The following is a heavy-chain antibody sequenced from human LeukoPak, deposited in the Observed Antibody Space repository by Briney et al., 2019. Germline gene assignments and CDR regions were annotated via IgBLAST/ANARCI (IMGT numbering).Heavy chain of an antibody. CDR3: ARVLDIVVVVAATRRYYYYMDV. J-gene: IGHJ6*03. V-gene: IGHV4-61*02. Sequence: SQTLSLTCTVSGGSISSGSYYWSWIRQPAGKGLEWIGRIYTSGSTNYNPSLKSRVTISVDTSKNQFSLKLSSVTAADTAVYYCARVLDIVVVVAATRRYYYYMDVWGKGTTVTVSS. D-gene: IGHD2-15*01. CDR1: GGSISSGSYY. CDR2: IYTSGST.